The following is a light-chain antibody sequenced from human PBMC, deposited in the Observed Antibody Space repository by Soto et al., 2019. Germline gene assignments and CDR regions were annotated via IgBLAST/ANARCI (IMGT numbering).Light chain of an antibody. CDR2: GAS. CDR1: QSVSSSY. V-gene: IGKV3-20*01. Sequence: EIVLTQSPGTLSLSPGERATLSCRASQSVSSSYLAWYQQKPGQAPRLLIYGASSRPTGIPDRFSGSGSGTGFTLTISRLEPEDFAVYYCQQYGSSSTFGQGTRLENK. J-gene: IGKJ5*01. CDR3: QQYGSSST.